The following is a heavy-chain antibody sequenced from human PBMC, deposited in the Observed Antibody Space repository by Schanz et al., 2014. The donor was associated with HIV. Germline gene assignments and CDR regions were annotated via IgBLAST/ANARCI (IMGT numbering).Heavy chain of an antibody. CDR1: GYTFTSYG. Sequence: QVQLLQSGTEVKKPGASVKVSCKASGYTFTSYGITWMRQAPGQGLEWMGWISTYNGNTIYAQKFQGRVTMTTDTSTSTAYMELRSLRSDDTAVYYCARVNKDIGGYYFDYWGQGTLVTVSS. CDR2: ISTYNGNT. J-gene: IGHJ4*02. D-gene: IGHD2-15*01. V-gene: IGHV1-18*01. CDR3: ARVNKDIGGYYFDY.